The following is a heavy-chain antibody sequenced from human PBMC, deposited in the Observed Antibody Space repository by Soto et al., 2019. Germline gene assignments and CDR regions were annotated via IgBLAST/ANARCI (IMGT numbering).Heavy chain of an antibody. CDR1: GYTFTSYA. V-gene: IGHV1-3*01. CDR2: INAGNGNT. D-gene: IGHD3-10*01. J-gene: IGHJ6*03. Sequence: ASVKVSCKASGYTFTSYAMHWLRQAPGQRLEWMGWINAGNGNTKYSQKFQGRVTITRDTSASTAYMELSSLRSEDTAVYYCARDRVLSYYYSYMDVWGKGTTVTVSS. CDR3: ARDRVLSYYYSYMDV.